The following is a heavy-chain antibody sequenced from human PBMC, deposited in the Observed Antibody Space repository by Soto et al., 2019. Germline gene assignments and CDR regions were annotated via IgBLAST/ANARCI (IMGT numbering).Heavy chain of an antibody. CDR1: GFTFSSYA. J-gene: IGHJ5*02. Sequence: EVQLLESGGGLVQPGGSLRLSCAASGFTFSSYAMSWVRQAPGKGLEWVSAISGSGGSTYYADSVKGRFTISRDNSKNTLYLQMNSLRAEDTAVYYCAKDVVVTAIPFIPNWFDPWGQGTLVTVSS. CDR2: ISGSGGST. D-gene: IGHD2-21*02. V-gene: IGHV3-23*01. CDR3: AKDVVVTAIPFIPNWFDP.